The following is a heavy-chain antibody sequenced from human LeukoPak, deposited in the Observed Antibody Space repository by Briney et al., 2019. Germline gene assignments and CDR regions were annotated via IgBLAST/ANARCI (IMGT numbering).Heavy chain of an antibody. CDR2: ISYSGST. CDR1: AGSISSFY. Sequence: SETLSLTCTVSAGSISSFYWSWIRQPPGKGLEWIGFISYSGSTNYNPSLKSRVTISVDTSKNQFSLKLSSVTAADTAVYYCAKYYYDSSGYGAFDIWGQGTMVTVSS. CDR3: AKYYYDSSGYGAFDI. V-gene: IGHV4-59*01. D-gene: IGHD3-22*01. J-gene: IGHJ3*02.